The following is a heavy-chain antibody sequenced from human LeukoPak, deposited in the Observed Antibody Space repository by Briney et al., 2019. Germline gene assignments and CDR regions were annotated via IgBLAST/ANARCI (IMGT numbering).Heavy chain of an antibody. CDR3: ARHHDTGSGRGWLYDY. CDR1: GGSISSYY. V-gene: IGHV4-59*08. CDR2: IYYSGST. Sequence: PSETLSLTCTVSGGSISSYYWSWIRQPPGKGLEWIGYIYYSGSTNYNPSLKSRVTISVDTSKNQFSLKLSSVTAADTAVYYCARHHDTGSGRGWLYDYWSQGTLVTVSP. J-gene: IGHJ4*02. D-gene: IGHD3-10*01.